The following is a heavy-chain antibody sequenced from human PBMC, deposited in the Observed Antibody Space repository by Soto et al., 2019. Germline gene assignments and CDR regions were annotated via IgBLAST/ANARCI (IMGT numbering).Heavy chain of an antibody. CDR3: ARDSYDYVWGSYRSPPDY. V-gene: IGHV3-30-3*01. Sequence: QVQLVESGGGVVQPGRSLRLSCAASGFTFSSYAMHWVRQAPGKGLEWVAVISYDGSNKYYADSVKGRFTISRDNSKHTLYLQMNSLRAEDTAVYYCARDSYDYVWGSYRSPPDYWGQSTLVTVSS. D-gene: IGHD3-16*02. J-gene: IGHJ4*02. CDR2: ISYDGSNK. CDR1: GFTFSSYA.